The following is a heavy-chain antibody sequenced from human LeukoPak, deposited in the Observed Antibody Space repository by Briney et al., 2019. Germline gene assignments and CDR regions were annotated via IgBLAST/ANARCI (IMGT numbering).Heavy chain of an antibody. CDR3: ASLVDNAGKFAVSSNAFDV. J-gene: IGHJ3*01. Sequence: GGSLTLSCEASGFTFNDYYMSWIRQAPGKGLEWVSYISSTGFRTYYAASVKGRFTISRDNTKNSLFLQMSGLRAEDTAVYFCASLVDNAGKFAVSSNAFDVWGQGTVVTVSS. CDR1: GFTFNDYY. V-gene: IGHV3-11*01. CDR2: ISSTGFRT. D-gene: IGHD3-9*01.